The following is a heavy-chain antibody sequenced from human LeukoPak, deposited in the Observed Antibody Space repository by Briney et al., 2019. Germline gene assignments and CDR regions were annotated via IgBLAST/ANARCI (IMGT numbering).Heavy chain of an antibody. Sequence: SETLSLTCTVSRYSITTNYYWAWIRQSPGTGLEWIGSVYHNGETYYNPSLKSRVIISVDTSKNEFSLRLTSVTAADTAVYYCVTPRSWELSDMAVWGKGTTVIVSS. J-gene: IGHJ6*03. CDR3: VTPRSWELSDMAV. CDR2: VYHNGET. V-gene: IGHV4-38-2*02. D-gene: IGHD1-26*01. CDR1: RYSITTNYY.